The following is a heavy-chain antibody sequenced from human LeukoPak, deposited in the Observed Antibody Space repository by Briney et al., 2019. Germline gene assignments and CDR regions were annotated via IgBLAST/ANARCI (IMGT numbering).Heavy chain of an antibody. V-gene: IGHV3-23*01. D-gene: IGHD5-18*01. CDR3: ARDSDTAMVHY. Sequence: GGSLRLSCAASGFTFSSHGMSWVRQAPGKGLEWVSAISGSGGSTYYADSVKGRFTISRDNSKNTLYLQMNSLRAEDTAVYYCARDSDTAMVHYWGQGTLVTVSS. J-gene: IGHJ4*02. CDR2: ISGSGGST. CDR1: GFTFSSHG.